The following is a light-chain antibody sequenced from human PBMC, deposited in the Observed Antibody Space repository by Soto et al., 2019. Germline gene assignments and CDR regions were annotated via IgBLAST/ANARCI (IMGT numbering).Light chain of an antibody. Sequence: EIVLTQSPATLSLSPGERATLSCRASQSVSSYLAWYQQKPGQAPRLLIYEASSRATGIPARFSGSGSGTDFPLTIRSLEPENFAGYYCQQRSNWPLLTFGGGTKVEIK. CDR1: QSVSSY. CDR2: EAS. CDR3: QQRSNWPLLT. V-gene: IGKV3-11*01. J-gene: IGKJ4*01.